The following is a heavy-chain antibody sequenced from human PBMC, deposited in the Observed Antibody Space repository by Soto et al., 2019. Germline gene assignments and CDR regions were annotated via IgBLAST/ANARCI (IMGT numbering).Heavy chain of an antibody. CDR2: ISGDGNIT. Sequence: EVQLVESGGGLVQPGGCLRLSCAASGFTLRSYWMHWVRQVSGKGLVWVSRISGDGNITTYADSVKGRFTISRDNANNKLYLQMSGLRAEDTALYYCVREVAKNGPSFDYWGQGTQVTVSS. CDR1: GFTLRSYW. D-gene: IGHD2-8*01. V-gene: IGHV3-74*01. J-gene: IGHJ4*02. CDR3: VREVAKNGPSFDY.